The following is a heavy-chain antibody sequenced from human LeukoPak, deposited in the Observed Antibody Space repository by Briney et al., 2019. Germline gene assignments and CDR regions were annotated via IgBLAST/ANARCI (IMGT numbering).Heavy chain of an antibody. CDR3: ATSHSGSYRARDY. D-gene: IGHD1-26*01. Sequence: SVKVSCKASGYTFTSYYMHWVRQAPGQGLEWMGGIIPIFGTANYAQKFQGRVTITADESTSTAYMELSSLRSEDTAVYYCATSHSGSYRARDYWGQGTLVTVSS. CDR1: GYTFTSYY. V-gene: IGHV1-69*13. CDR2: IIPIFGTA. J-gene: IGHJ4*02.